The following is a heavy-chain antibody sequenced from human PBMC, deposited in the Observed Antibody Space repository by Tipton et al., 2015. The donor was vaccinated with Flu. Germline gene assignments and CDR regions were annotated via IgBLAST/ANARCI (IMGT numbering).Heavy chain of an antibody. D-gene: IGHD4/OR15-4a*01. J-gene: IGHJ6*02. Sequence: QVQLVQSGPEVKKPGASLKVSCKASGYTFTGYYMHWVRQAPGQGREWMGWINPNSGGTNYAQKFQGRVTMTRDTSISTAYMELSRLRSDDTAVYYCARVRVRPDPYYYGMDVWGQGTTVTVSS. V-gene: IGHV1-2*02. CDR3: ARVRVRPDPYYYGMDV. CDR1: GYTFTGYY. CDR2: INPNSGGT.